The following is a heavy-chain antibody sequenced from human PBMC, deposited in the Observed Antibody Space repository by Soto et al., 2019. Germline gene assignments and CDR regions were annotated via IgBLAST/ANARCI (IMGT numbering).Heavy chain of an antibody. CDR3: AHRNGEVVGGSTNTLDY. CDR1: GFSLSTGGVG. CDR2: IYWGDDK. Sequence: QITLKESGPTLVKPTQTLTLTCTFSGFSLSTGGVGVGWIRQPPGKALEWLALIYWGDDKRYRTSLQNRLTITADTSYNQVVLSMSNMGPDDTATYYCAHRNGEVVGGSTNTLDYWGQGALVTVSS. V-gene: IGHV2-5*02. D-gene: IGHD2-15*01. J-gene: IGHJ4*02.